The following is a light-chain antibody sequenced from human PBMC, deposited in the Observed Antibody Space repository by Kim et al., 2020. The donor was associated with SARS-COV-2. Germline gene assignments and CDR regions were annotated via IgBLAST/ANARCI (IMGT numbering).Light chain of an antibody. Sequence: GHKVTISYSGSSSNIGNNYVSWYKHLPGTAPKLLIYDSNKRPSGIPDRFSGSNSGTSATLDITGLQTGDEADYYCGAWDTSLSAWVFGGGTQLTVL. J-gene: IGLJ3*02. CDR3: GAWDTSLSAWV. V-gene: IGLV1-51*01. CDR1: SSNIGNNY. CDR2: DSN.